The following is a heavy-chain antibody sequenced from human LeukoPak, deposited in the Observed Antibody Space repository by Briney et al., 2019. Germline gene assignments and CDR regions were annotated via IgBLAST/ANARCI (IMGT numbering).Heavy chain of an antibody. D-gene: IGHD3-22*01. CDR3: ARINFYDSSLDY. CDR1: GGSISSYY. V-gene: IGHV4-59*01. J-gene: IGHJ4*02. CDR2: IYYTGST. Sequence: PSETLSLTCTVSGGSISSYYWSWIRQPPGKGLEWIGYIYYTGSTNYNPSLKSRVTISVDTSKNQFSLNLSSVTAADTAVYCCARINFYDSSLDYWGQGTLVTVSS.